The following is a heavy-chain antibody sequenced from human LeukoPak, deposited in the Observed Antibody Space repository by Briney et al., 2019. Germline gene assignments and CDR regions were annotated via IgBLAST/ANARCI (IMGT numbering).Heavy chain of an antibody. J-gene: IGHJ6*03. V-gene: IGHV1-8*03. CDR3: ARGLRFLEWLLFSKVYYYYMDV. Sequence: ASVKVSCKASGYTFTSYDINWVRQATGQGLEWMGWMNPNSGNTGYAQKFQGRVTITRNTSISTAYMELSSLRSEDTAVYYCARGLRFLEWLLFSKVYYYYMDVWGKGTTVTVSS. D-gene: IGHD3-3*01. CDR1: GYTFTSYD. CDR2: MNPNSGNT.